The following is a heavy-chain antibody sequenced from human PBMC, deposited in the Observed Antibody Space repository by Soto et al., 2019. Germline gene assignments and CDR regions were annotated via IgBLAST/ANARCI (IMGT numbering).Heavy chain of an antibody. D-gene: IGHD3-10*01. J-gene: IGHJ6*02. CDR1: GFSLTTPGMC. CDR2: IDWDDDK. Sequence: SGPTLVNPRQTLTLTCTFSGFSLTTPGMCVSWIRQPPGKALEWLAVIDWDDDKYYSTSLRTRLSISMDTSKNQVVLEMTNVAPVDTATYYCAHIRGAGAYYYYPMDVWGQGTTVTVSS. V-gene: IGHV2-70*12. CDR3: AHIRGAGAYYYYPMDV.